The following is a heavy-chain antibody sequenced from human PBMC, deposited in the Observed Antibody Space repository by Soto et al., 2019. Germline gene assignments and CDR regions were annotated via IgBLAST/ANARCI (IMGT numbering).Heavy chain of an antibody. J-gene: IGHJ4*02. Sequence: GGSLRLSCAASGFTFSSYSMNWVRQAPGKGLEWVSYISSSGSTIYYADSVKGRFTISRDNAKNSLYLQMNSLRDEDTAVYYCACDLRMVYAIDFDFWGQGILVTVFS. D-gene: IGHD2-8*01. V-gene: IGHV3-48*02. CDR1: GFTFSSYS. CDR2: ISSSGSTI. CDR3: ACDLRMVYAIDFDF.